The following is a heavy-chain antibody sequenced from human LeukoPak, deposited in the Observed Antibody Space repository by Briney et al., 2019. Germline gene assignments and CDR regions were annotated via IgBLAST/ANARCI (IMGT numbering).Heavy chain of an antibody. CDR2: ILPGGSES. CDR3: TSSHGY. Sequence: GGSLRLSCVVSGYSFSSNMMTWVRQAPGKGLEWMATILPGGSESYRVDSVKGRFTISRDNAKNSLYLQMNSLRAEDTAVYYCTSSHGYWGQGTLVTVSS. J-gene: IGHJ4*02. V-gene: IGHV3-7*01. CDR1: GYSFSSNM.